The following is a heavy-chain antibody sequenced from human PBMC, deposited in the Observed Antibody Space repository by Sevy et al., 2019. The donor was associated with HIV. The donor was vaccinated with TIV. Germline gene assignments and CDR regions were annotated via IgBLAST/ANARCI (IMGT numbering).Heavy chain of an antibody. J-gene: IGHJ6*03. Sequence: GGSLRLSCAASGFTFSDYYMSWIRQAPGKGLEWVSYISSSGSTIYYADSVKGRFTISRDNAKNSLYLQMNSLRAEDTAVYYCARDKNYYDSSGYRPTHCYYYMDVWGKGTTVTVSS. CDR1: GFTFSDYY. CDR2: ISSSGSTI. V-gene: IGHV3-11*01. D-gene: IGHD3-22*01. CDR3: ARDKNYYDSSGYRPTHCYYYMDV.